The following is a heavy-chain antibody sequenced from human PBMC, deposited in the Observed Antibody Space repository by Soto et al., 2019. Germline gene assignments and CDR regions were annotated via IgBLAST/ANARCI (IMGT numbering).Heavy chain of an antibody. CDR2: VNPLYGAT. Sequence: ASVKVACNTYRYTFTAYYTHWPRRAAGQGREWMGWVNPLYGATVIAQKLLGTVTLTTDTSITKDYMELTRPKLDHTDIYSCARAHKRYAPYSFRIWGHGTLVTVSS. CDR1: RYTFTAYY. D-gene: IGHD2-8*01. V-gene: IGHV1-2*02. J-gene: IGHJ3*02. CDR3: ARAHKRYAPYSFRI.